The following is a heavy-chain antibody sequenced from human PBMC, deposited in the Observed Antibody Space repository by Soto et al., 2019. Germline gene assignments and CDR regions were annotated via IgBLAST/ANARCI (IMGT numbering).Heavy chain of an antibody. J-gene: IGHJ4*02. CDR2: ITTSGTNT. CDR3: ANRGKYYFDH. CDR1: GFTVSSCA. V-gene: IGHV3-23*01. Sequence: EVQLLESGGGLVQPGGSLRLSCAASGFTVSSCAMSWVRQAPGKGLEWVSVITTSGTNTYSADSVKGRFTISRDNSRNTLYLQMNTLRAEDTAVYYCANRGKYYFDHWGQGTLVTVSS.